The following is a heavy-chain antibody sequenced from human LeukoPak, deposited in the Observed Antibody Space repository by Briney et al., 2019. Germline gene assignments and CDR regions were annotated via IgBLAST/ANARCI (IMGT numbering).Heavy chain of an antibody. CDR3: ARSRYGGYIDS. J-gene: IGHJ4*02. CDR1: GFTSSSYW. V-gene: IGHV3-74*01. D-gene: IGHD5-18*01. Sequence: PGGSLRLSCAASGFTSSSYWMYWVRQAPGKGLVCVSRINSDASNTIYADSVKGRFTISRDNAKNTLYLQMNSLRVEDTAVYYCARSRYGGYIDSWGQGTLVTVSS. CDR2: INSDASNT.